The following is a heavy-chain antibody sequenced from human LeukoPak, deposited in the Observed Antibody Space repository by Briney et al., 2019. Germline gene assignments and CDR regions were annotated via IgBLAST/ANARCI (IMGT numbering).Heavy chain of an antibody. Sequence: GSLRLSCAASGFTFSTYWMSWVRQAPGKGLEWIGSIYYSGSTYYNPSLKSRVTISVDTSKNQFSLKLSSVTAADTAVYYCARHHVSSLAAPFDYWGQGTLVTVSS. CDR1: GFTFSTYW. CDR3: ARHHVSSLAAPFDY. J-gene: IGHJ4*02. CDR2: IYYSGST. V-gene: IGHV4-39*07. D-gene: IGHD6-6*01.